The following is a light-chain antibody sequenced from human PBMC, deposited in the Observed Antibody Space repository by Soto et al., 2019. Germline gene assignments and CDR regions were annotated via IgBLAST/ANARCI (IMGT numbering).Light chain of an antibody. Sequence: DIVMTQSPESLAVSLGEGASINCKSSQTVLYRGNSKNYLAWYQQKYGQPPRLLIYWASSRESGVPDRFSGSGSGTDFTLTISSLQAEDVAVYFCQQYYGSPFTFGQGTKLEI. CDR1: QTVLYRGNSKNY. CDR3: QQYYGSPFT. V-gene: IGKV4-1*01. CDR2: WAS. J-gene: IGKJ2*01.